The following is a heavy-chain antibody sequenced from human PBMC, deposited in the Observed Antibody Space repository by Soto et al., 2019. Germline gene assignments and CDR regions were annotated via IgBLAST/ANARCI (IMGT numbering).Heavy chain of an antibody. D-gene: IGHD4-17*01. CDR1: GFTFSSYA. CDR2: ISFDGINK. Sequence: QVQPVESGGGVVQPGRSLRLSCAASGFTFSSYAVHWVRQAPGKGLEWVAVISFDGINKHYADSVKGRFTISRDNSKNTLYLQMNSRRVEDTALYYCARDDDYGDYDYYGMDFWGQGTAVIVSS. V-gene: IGHV3-30-3*01. CDR3: ARDDDYGDYDYYGMDF. J-gene: IGHJ6*02.